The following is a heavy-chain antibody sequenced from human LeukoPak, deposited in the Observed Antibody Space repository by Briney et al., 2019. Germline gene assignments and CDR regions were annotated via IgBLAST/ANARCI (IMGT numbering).Heavy chain of an antibody. CDR3: ARERSEYCSSTSCYNLDY. V-gene: IGHV1-69*05. CDR2: IIPIFGTA. Sequence: GASVKVSCKASGGTFSSYAISWVRQAPGQGLEWMGGIIPIFGTANYAQKFQGRVTITTDESTSTAYMELSRLRSEDTAVYYCARERSEYCSSTSCYNLDYWGQGTLVTVSS. CDR1: GGTFSSYA. J-gene: IGHJ4*02. D-gene: IGHD2-2*02.